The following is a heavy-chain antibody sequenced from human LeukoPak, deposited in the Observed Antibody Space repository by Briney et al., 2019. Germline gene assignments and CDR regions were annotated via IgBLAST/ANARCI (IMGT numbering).Heavy chain of an antibody. J-gene: IGHJ6*03. D-gene: IGHD4-23*01. CDR2: ISSNSNYI. Sequence: PGGSLRLSCAASGFTLTSYSMNWVRQAPGKGLEWVSSISSNSNYIYYADSVKGRFTISRDNAKNSLYLQMSSLRAEDTAVYYCARDKGTTVVPPGWYYYYYMDVWGKGTTVTVSS. CDR1: GFTLTSYS. CDR3: ARDKGTTVVPPGWYYYYYMDV. V-gene: IGHV3-21*01.